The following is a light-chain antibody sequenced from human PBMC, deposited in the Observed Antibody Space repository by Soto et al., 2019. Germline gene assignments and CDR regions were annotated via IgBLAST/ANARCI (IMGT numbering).Light chain of an antibody. V-gene: IGLV2-14*01. CDR1: SSDVGGYNY. CDR3: SSYTSSSTYV. J-gene: IGLJ1*01. Sequence: QSVLVQTASVSGSPGQSITISCTGTSSDVGGYNYVSWYQQHPGKAPKLMIYEVSNRPSGVSNRFSGSKSGNTASLTISGLQAEDEADYYCSSYTSSSTYVFGTGTKV. CDR2: EVS.